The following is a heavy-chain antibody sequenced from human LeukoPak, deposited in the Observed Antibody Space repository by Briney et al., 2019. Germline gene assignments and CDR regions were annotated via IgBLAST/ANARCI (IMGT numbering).Heavy chain of an antibody. CDR1: GGSFSGYY. Sequence: SETLSLTCAVYGGSFSGYYWSWIRQPPGKGLEWIGEINHSGSTNYNPSLKSRVTISVYTSKNQFSLKLSSVTAADTAVYYCARGGGRGFDYWGQGTLVTVSS. CDR2: INHSGST. V-gene: IGHV4-34*01. D-gene: IGHD3-16*01. CDR3: ARGGGRGFDY. J-gene: IGHJ4*02.